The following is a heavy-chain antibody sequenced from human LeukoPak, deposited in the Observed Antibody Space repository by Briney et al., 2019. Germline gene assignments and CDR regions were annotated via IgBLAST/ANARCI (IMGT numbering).Heavy chain of an antibody. CDR1: RYASRIDG. CDR3: ARDGGGISDS. D-gene: IGHD3-16*01. J-gene: IGHJ4*02. Sequence: TVNLSRKPSRYASRIDGFSCVRRAPGQGHEWMGWISAYNGTTTSAQKIQGRVTMTQDPSTNTAYMELRSLISDDTAVYCCARDGGGISDSWGQGTLVTVSS. V-gene: IGHV1-18*01. CDR2: ISAYNGTT.